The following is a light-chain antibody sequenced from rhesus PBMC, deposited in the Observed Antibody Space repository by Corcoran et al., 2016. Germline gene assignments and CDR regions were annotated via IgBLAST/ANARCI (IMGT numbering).Light chain of an antibody. J-gene: IGKJ3*01. CDR1: QGISKY. V-gene: IGKV1-25*01. CDR2: DAS. CDR3: QQHNNYPFT. Sequence: DIQMTQSPSSLSASVGDTVTITCQASQGISKYLAWYHQKPGKAPKPLIYDASTLQSGVPSRFSGSGSGTEFTLTISSLQPEDFGTYYCQQHNNYPFTFGPGTKLDIK.